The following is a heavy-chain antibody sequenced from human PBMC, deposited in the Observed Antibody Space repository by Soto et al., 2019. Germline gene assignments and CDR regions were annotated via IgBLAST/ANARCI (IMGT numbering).Heavy chain of an antibody. Sequence: QVQLVQSGAEVKKPGSSVKVSCKASGGTFSSYTISWVRQAPGQGLEWMGRIIPILGIANYAQKFQGRVTITADKSTSTAYMELSSLRSEDTAVYYCARAGGATLGSDYWGQGTLVTVSS. D-gene: IGHD1-26*01. CDR1: GGTFSSYT. CDR2: IIPILGIA. J-gene: IGHJ4*02. CDR3: ARAGGATLGSDY. V-gene: IGHV1-69*02.